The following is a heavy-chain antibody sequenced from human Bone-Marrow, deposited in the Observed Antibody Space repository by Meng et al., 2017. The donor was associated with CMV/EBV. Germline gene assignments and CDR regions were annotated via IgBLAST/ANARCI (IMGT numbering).Heavy chain of an antibody. D-gene: IGHD3-3*01. CDR1: GGSISSSSYY. Sequence: SETLSLTCTVSGGSISSSSYYWGWIRQPPGKGLEWIGSIYYSGSTYYNPSLKSRVTISVDTSKNQFSLKLSSVTAADTAVYYCARDQGLEGYDFWSGSPRYGMYVWGQGTTVTVSS. CDR3: ARDQGLEGYDFWSGSPRYGMYV. J-gene: IGHJ6*02. V-gene: IGHV4-39*07. CDR2: IYYSGST.